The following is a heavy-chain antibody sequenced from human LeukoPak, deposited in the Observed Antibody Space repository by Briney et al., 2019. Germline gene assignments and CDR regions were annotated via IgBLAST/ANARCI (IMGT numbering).Heavy chain of an antibody. D-gene: IGHD3-10*01. J-gene: IGHJ4*02. CDR2: IYPGDSDT. V-gene: IGHV5-51*01. CDR3: ARLGSPNYYGSGSYRSKKSHYFDY. CDR1: GYSFTSYW. Sequence: GESLQISCKGSGYSFTSYWIGWVRQMPGKGLEWMGIIYPGDSDTRYSPSFQGQVTISADKYISTAYLQCSSLKASDTAMYYCARLGSPNYYGSGSYRSKKSHYFDYWGQGTLVTVSS.